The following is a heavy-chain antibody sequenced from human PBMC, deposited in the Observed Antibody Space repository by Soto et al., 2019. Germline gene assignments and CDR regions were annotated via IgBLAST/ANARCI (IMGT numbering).Heavy chain of an antibody. J-gene: IGHJ4*02. Sequence: SETLALNCPVSGGSINNYYWSWIRQPPGKGLEWIGYIHYSGSPYSRPSLKSRLTMSVDTSKNQFSLRLSSVTAADTAIYFCARVNSYTFDYWGQGALVTVSS. CDR2: IHYSGSP. D-gene: IGHD1-1*01. CDR3: ARVNSYTFDY. CDR1: GGSINNYY. V-gene: IGHV4-59*01.